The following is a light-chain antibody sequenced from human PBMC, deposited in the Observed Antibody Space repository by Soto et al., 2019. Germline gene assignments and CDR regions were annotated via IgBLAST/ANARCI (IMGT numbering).Light chain of an antibody. J-gene: IGKJ2*01. CDR3: QQYNSYLYT. V-gene: IGKV1-6*01. CDR1: QAIRKD. Sequence: AIQITQSPSSLSASVGDSVTITCRASQAIRKDLGWYQQKSGKAPKFLIYVASGLQSGVPARFSVSGSGTEFTLTISGLQPEDFATYYCQQYNSYLYTFGQGTKVDIK. CDR2: VAS.